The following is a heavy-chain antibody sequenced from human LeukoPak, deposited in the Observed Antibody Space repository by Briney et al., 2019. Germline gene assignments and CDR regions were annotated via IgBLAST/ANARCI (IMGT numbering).Heavy chain of an antibody. CDR2: ISAYNGNT. D-gene: IGHD1-7*01. V-gene: IGHV1-18*01. CDR1: GYTFTSYG. J-gene: IGHJ2*01. Sequence: ASVKVSCKASGYTFTSYGTSWVRQAPGQGLEWMGWISAYNGNTNYARKLQGRVTMTTDTSTSTAYMELRSLRSDDTAVYYCAREKLRGWYFDLWGRGTLVTVSS. CDR3: AREKLRGWYFDL.